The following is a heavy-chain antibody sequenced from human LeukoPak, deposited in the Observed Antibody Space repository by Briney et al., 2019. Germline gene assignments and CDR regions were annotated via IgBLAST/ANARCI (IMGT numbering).Heavy chain of an antibody. D-gene: IGHD6-13*01. Sequence: GGSLRLSCAASGFTFSTYAMSWVRQAPGKGLEWVSAISGSGGSTYYADSVNGRFTISRDNSKNTLYLQMNSLRAEDTAVYYCAKDGSLGAAGTIEYFQHWGQGTLVTVSS. CDR3: AKDGSLGAAGTIEYFQH. CDR2: ISGSGGST. J-gene: IGHJ1*01. V-gene: IGHV3-23*01. CDR1: GFTFSTYA.